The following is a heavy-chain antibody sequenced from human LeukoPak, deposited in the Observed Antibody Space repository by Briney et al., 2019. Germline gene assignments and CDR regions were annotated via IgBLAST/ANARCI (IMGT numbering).Heavy chain of an antibody. D-gene: IGHD3-10*01. Sequence: KSGRSLRLSCAASGFTFNDYAMHWVRQAPGKGLEWVAGMSWNSGRIGYADSVKGRFTISRDNAKNPLYLQMNGLRAEDTALYSCAKDMHEGSYYGGFFDYWGQGTLVTVSS. CDR1: GFTFNDYA. V-gene: IGHV3-9*01. CDR3: AKDMHEGSYYGGFFDY. CDR2: MSWNSGRI. J-gene: IGHJ4*02.